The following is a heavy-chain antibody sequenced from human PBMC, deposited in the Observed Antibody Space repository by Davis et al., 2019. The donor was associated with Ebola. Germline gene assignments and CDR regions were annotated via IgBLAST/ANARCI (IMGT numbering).Heavy chain of an antibody. CDR1: GGPIGGDF. D-gene: IGHD5-24*01. V-gene: IGHV4-59*08. CDR2: IYYGGST. Sequence: SETLSLTCNVSGGPIGGDFWSWIRQPPGKGLEWIGYIYYGGSTNYNPSLESRVTISVDTSKNQFSLKLSSITAADTAVYYCARHGSRDGYSSPFSFDYWGQGTLVTVSS. CDR3: ARHGSRDGYSSPFSFDY. J-gene: IGHJ4*02.